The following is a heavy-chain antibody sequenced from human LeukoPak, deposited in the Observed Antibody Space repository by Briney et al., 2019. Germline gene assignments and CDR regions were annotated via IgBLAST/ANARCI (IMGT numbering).Heavy chain of an antibody. J-gene: IGHJ4*02. D-gene: IGHD3-22*01. Sequence: ASVKVSCKSSGYTFTNYGISWVRQAPGQGLEWMGGISAYNGNTNYAQKLQGRVTMTTDTSTSTAYMELRSLRSDDTAVYYCARSGVGYYYDSSGYYPLDYWGQGTLVTVSS. CDR1: GYTFTNYG. V-gene: IGHV1-18*01. CDR3: ARSGVGYYYDSSGYYPLDY. CDR2: ISAYNGNT.